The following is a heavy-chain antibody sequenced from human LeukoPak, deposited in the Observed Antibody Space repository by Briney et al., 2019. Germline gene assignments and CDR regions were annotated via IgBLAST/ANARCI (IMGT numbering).Heavy chain of an antibody. CDR1: GFNFFNFW. CDR3: VRDSGSRSSGIFDY. D-gene: IGHD2-15*01. J-gene: IGHJ4*02. CDR2: IKQDGSET. V-gene: IGHV3-7*01. Sequence: GGSLRLSCAASGFNFFNFWMTWVRQAPGKGLEGVANIKQDGSETYYADSVKGRFTISRDNARNSVSLQINTLRVDDTAVYYCVRDSGSRSSGIFDYWGQGSLVTVSS.